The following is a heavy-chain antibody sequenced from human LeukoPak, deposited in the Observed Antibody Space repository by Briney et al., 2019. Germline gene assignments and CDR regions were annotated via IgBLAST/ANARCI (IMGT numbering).Heavy chain of an antibody. CDR3: ARVWGYPFDY. CDR1: GFTFSSYW. V-gene: IGHV3-7*01. D-gene: IGHD3-16*01. Sequence: RGSLRLSCAASGFTFSSYWMNWARQAPGKGLEWVASINHNGNVNYYVDSVKGRFTISRDNAKNSLYLQMNSLRDEDTAVYYCARVWGYPFDYWGQGTLVTVSS. J-gene: IGHJ4*02. CDR2: INHNGNVN.